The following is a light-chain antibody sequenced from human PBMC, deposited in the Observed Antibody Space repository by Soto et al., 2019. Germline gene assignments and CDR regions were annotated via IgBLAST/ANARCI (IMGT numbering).Light chain of an antibody. J-gene: IGKJ4*01. CDR2: AAS. Sequence: DIQMTQSPSSLSASVGDRVTITCRASQSISSYLNWYQQKPGKAPKPLIYAASSLKSGVPSRFSGSGSWTDFTLTISSLQPEDFATYYCQQSYITPLTFGGGTKVEIK. V-gene: IGKV1-39*01. CDR1: QSISSY. CDR3: QQSYITPLT.